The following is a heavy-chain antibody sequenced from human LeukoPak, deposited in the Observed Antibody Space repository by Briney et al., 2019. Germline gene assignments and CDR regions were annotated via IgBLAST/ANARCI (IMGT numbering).Heavy chain of an antibody. CDR2: IREDGGEK. CDR3: AKEPEQAVAGVYYYYGMDV. D-gene: IGHD6-19*01. CDR1: GFTFSNSW. Sequence: GSLRLSCAASGFTFSNSWMTWVRQAPGKGLEWVANIREDGGEKYYADSVKGRFTISRGNSKNSLYLQMNSLRTEDTALYYCAKEPEQAVAGVYYYYGMDVWGQGTTVTVSS. V-gene: IGHV3-7*05. J-gene: IGHJ6*02.